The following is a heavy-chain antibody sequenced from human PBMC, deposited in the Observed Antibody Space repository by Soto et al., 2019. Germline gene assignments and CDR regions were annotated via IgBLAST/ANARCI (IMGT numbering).Heavy chain of an antibody. Sequence: PGESLKISCEASGYDFVSYWIAWVRQMPGKGLEWMGIIYPGDSEAIYSPPFQGRVTISADKSTTTVYLQWSSLKASDTAMYYCARQIYDSDTGPNFQYYFDSWGQGTPVTVSS. CDR2: IYPGDSEA. D-gene: IGHD3-22*01. J-gene: IGHJ4*02. V-gene: IGHV5-51*01. CDR1: GYDFVSYW. CDR3: ARQIYDSDTGPNFQYYFDS.